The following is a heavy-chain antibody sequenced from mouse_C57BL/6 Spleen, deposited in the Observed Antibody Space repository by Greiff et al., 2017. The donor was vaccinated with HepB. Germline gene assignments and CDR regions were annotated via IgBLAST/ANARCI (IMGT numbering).Heavy chain of an antibody. CDR2: IDPSDSYT. CDR1: GYTFTSYW. Sequence: QVQLQQPGAELVMPGASVKLSCKASGYTFTSYWMHWVKQRPGQGLEWIGEIDPSDSYTNYNQKFKGKSTLTVDKSSSTAYMQLSSLTSEDSAVYYCARRGGYDVRNSFDYWGQGTTLTVSS. V-gene: IGHV1-69*01. CDR3: ARRGGYDVRNSFDY. J-gene: IGHJ2*01. D-gene: IGHD2-2*01.